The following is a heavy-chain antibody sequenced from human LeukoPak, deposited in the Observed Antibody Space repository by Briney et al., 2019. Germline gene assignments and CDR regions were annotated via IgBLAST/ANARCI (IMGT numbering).Heavy chain of an antibody. CDR1: GYTFTSYD. CDR3: ALDVD. Sequence: ASVKVSCKASGYTFTSYDINWVRQATGRGLEWMGSMTPNSGNTAYAQKFQGRVTITADESTSTAYMELSSLRSEDTAVYYCALDVDWGQGTLVTVSS. CDR2: MTPNSGNT. J-gene: IGHJ4*02. V-gene: IGHV1-8*01.